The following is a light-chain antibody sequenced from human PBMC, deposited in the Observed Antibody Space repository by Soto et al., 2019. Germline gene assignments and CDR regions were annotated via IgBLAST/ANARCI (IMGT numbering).Light chain of an antibody. CDR1: QSVSSSY. CDR2: GAS. CDR3: QQYNSYWT. Sequence: EIVLTQSPGTLSLSPGERATLSCRASQSVSSSYLAWYQQKPGQAPRLLIYGASSRATGIPDRFSGSGSGTEFTLTISGLQPDDFATYYCQQYNSYWTFGQGTKVDIK. V-gene: IGKV3-20*01. J-gene: IGKJ1*01.